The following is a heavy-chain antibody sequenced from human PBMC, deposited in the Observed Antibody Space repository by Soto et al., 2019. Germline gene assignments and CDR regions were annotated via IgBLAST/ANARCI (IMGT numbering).Heavy chain of an antibody. D-gene: IGHD3-9*01. CDR2: ISGSVGTT. J-gene: IGHJ2*01. CDR3: GKFFFQAEDGIRDSVPVSAFLLNRSSDL. V-gene: IGHV3-23*01. Sequence: PGKGLERVSNISGSVGTTNYADSVKGRFPVSRDNSKRPLSLQMNSLTEEDTAIYYCGKFFFQAEDGIRDSVPVSAFLLNRSSDL.